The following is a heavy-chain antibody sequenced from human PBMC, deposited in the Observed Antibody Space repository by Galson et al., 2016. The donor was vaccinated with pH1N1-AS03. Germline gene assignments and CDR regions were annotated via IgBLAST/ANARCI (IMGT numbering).Heavy chain of an antibody. Sequence: SLRLSCAASGFPFSTYWMHWVRQAPGKGLAWVSRISPDGTSALYADSVKGRFTIFRVNTQSTLYLQMDSLTAEDTAVYYCAKPRAADWQAFNYWGRGALVTVSS. CDR3: AKPRAADWQAFNY. V-gene: IGHV3-74*03. D-gene: IGHD3-9*01. J-gene: IGHJ4*02. CDR1: GFPFSTYW. CDR2: ISPDGTSA.